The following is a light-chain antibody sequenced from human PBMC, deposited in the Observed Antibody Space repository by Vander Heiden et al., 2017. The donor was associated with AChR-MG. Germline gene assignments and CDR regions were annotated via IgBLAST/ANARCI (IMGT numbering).Light chain of an antibody. Sequence: QSALTQPAPVSGSPGQSTTISCIGTSSDIGNYNLVSWYQQHPGKAPKLIIYEVTRRPSGVSNRFSGSRSGNTASLVISGLQAEDEADYYCCSYAGPRYVFGTGTTVTVL. V-gene: IGLV2-23*02. J-gene: IGLJ1*01. CDR2: EVT. CDR1: SSDIGNYNL. CDR3: CSYAGPRYV.